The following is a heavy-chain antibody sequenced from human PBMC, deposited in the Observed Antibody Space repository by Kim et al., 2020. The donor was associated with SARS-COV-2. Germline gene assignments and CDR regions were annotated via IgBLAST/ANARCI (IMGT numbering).Heavy chain of an antibody. Sequence: GGSLRLSCAASGFTFDDYAMHWVRQAPGKGLEWVSGISWNSGSIGYADSVKGRFTISRDNAKNSLYLQMNSLRAEDTALYYCAKDESLDSSGYYAFDYWGQGTLVTVSS. D-gene: IGHD3-22*01. V-gene: IGHV3-9*01. CDR3: AKDESLDSSGYYAFDY. CDR2: ISWNSGSI. J-gene: IGHJ4*02. CDR1: GFTFDDYA.